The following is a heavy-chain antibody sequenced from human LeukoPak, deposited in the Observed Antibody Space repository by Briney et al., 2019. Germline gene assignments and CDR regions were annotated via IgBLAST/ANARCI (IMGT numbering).Heavy chain of an antibody. J-gene: IGHJ5*02. V-gene: IGHV3-30*03. D-gene: IGHD4-23*01. Sequence: GGSLRLSCAASGFTFSSYGMHWVRQAPGKGLEWVAVISYDGSNKYYADSVKGRFTISRDNSKNTLYLQMNSLRPEDTAVCYCVRVRVGGTDRWFDPWGQGTLVTVSS. CDR3: VRVRVGGTDRWFDP. CDR1: GFTFSSYG. CDR2: ISYDGSNK.